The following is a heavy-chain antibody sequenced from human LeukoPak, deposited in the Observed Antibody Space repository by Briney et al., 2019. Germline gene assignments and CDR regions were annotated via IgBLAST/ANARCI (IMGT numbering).Heavy chain of an antibody. D-gene: IGHD3-16*01. Sequence: GASVKVSCKASGYTFTSYAMHWVRQAPGQRLEWMGWINAGNGNTKYSQKFQGRVTITRDTSASTAYMELSSLRSEDTAVYYCARQGLTTLGYLREYYFDYWGQGTLVTVSS. CDR3: ARQGLTTLGYLREYYFDY. CDR2: INAGNGNT. J-gene: IGHJ4*02. CDR1: GYTFTSYA. V-gene: IGHV1-3*01.